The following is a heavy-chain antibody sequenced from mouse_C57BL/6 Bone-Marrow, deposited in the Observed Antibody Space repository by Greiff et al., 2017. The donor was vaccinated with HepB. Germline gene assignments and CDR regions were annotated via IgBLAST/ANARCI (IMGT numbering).Heavy chain of an antibody. CDR3: ARHSSGKRGFAY. CDR2: ISSGGSYT. J-gene: IGHJ3*01. D-gene: IGHD1-3*01. V-gene: IGHV5-6*01. Sequence: EVKLMESAGDLVKPGGSLKLSCAASGFTFSSYGMSWVRQTPDKRLEWVATISSGGSYTYYPDSVKGRFTISRDNAKNTLYLQMSSLKSEDTAMYYCARHSSGKRGFAYWGQGTLVTVSA. CDR1: GFTFSSYG.